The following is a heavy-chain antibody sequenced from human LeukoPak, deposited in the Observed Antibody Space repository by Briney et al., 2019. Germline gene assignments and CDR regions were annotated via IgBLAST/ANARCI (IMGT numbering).Heavy chain of an antibody. V-gene: IGHV4-59*12. Sequence: SETLSLTCTVSGGSLSSYYWSWIRQPPGKGLEWIGYIYYSGSTNYNPSLKSRVTISVDTSKNQFSLRLSSVTAADTAIYYCPRESEDTVLFNLWDYWGQEPWSPSPQ. J-gene: IGHJ4*01. CDR3: PRESEDTVLFNLWDY. CDR1: GGSLSSYY. CDR2: IYYSGST. D-gene: IGHD5-18*01.